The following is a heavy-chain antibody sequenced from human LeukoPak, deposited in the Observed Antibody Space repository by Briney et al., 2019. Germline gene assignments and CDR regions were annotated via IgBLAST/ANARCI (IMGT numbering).Heavy chain of an antibody. J-gene: IGHJ3*01. CDR2: IYWDDDK. CDR1: GFWLSTSGVG. D-gene: IGHD3-22*01. CDR3: AHSYYCDNRCDPGATDV. V-gene: IGHV2-5*02. Sequence: ESGPTRSTPSHPLTLTGIFSGFWLSTSGVGVGWIRQPPGKALEWLALIYWDDDKRYSPSLKSRLTITKDTSKNQVLLTMTNMDAVDTATYYCAHSYYCDNRCDPGATDVWSQGTMVTVSS.